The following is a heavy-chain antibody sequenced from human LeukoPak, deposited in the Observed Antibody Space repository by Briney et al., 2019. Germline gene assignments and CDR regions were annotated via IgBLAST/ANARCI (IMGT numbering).Heavy chain of an antibody. J-gene: IGHJ4*02. CDR1: GYTFTDYY. CDR3: ARDGTMSTRAPGGVPDY. D-gene: IGHD3-10*02. V-gene: IGHV1-2*02. Sequence: ASVKVSCKASGYTFTDYYMHWVRQAPGQGLEWMGWINPNSGDTYYAPKFQGRVTMTRDTSISTAYMELSRLRSDDTAVYYCARDGTMSTRAPGGVPDYWGQGTLVTVSS. CDR2: INPNSGDT.